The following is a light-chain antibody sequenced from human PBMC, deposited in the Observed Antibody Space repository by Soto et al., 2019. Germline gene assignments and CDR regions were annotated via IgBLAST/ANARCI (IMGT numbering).Light chain of an antibody. CDR1: QGISSY. CDR2: AAS. V-gene: IGKV1-9*01. Sequence: DIQLTQSPSFLSASVGDRVTINCRASQGISSYLAWYQQKPGKAPKLLIYAASTLQSGVPSRFSGSGSGTEFTLTISSLQPEDFATYYCQQLNSYPFTFGGGTKVDIK. CDR3: QQLNSYPFT. J-gene: IGKJ4*01.